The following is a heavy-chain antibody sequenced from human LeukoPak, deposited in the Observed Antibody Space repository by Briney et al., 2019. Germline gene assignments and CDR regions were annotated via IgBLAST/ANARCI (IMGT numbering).Heavy chain of an antibody. Sequence: GGSLRLSCAASGFTFSSYWMHWVRQAPGKGLVWVSRINTDGSSTSYADSVKGRFTISRDNAKNTLYLKMNSLRAEDAAVYYCARGGTAMVTFGDAFDIWGQGTMVTVSS. CDR2: INTDGSST. J-gene: IGHJ3*02. CDR3: ARGGTAMVTFGDAFDI. V-gene: IGHV3-74*01. D-gene: IGHD5-18*01. CDR1: GFTFSSYW.